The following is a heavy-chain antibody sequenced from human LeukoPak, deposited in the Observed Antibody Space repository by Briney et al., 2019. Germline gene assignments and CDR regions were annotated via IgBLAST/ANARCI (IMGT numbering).Heavy chain of an antibody. J-gene: IGHJ6*03. CDR1: GGSSSGCY. V-gene: IGHV4-34*01. Sequence: SETLSLTCAVYGGSSSGCYWSWIRQPPGKGLEWIGEINHSGSTNYNPSLKSRVTISVDTSKNQFSLKLSSVTAADTAVYYCARLTKNDSGSFRFGKKKRGYMDVWGKGTTVTISS. CDR3: ARLTKNDSGSFRFGKKKRGYMDV. CDR2: INHSGST. D-gene: IGHD3-10*01.